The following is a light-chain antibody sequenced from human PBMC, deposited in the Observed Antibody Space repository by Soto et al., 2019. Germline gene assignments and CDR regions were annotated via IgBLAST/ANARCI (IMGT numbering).Light chain of an antibody. Sequence: DIQVTQSPSSLSASVGDRVTITCRASQFIDDFLNWFQQRPGKAPKLLIYAASSLQSGVPSRFSGSASGTDFTLTITNLQPEDFALYYCQQYGHSPRTFGQGTKVEIK. CDR3: QQYGHSPRT. CDR1: QFIDDF. V-gene: IGKV1-39*01. CDR2: AAS. J-gene: IGKJ1*01.